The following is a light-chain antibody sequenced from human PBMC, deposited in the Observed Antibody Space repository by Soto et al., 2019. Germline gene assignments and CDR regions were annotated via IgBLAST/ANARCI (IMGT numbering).Light chain of an antibody. V-gene: IGKV2-24*01. CDR3: MQSTQFPLT. CDR2: QVS. Sequence: EIVMTQTPLSSLVTLGQPASISCRSSQSLVHSDGNTYLSWLHQRPGQPPRPLLYQVSNRFSGVPDRFSGSGAGTDFTLEISRVEAEDAGIYYCMQSTQFPLTCGGGTKVDIK. J-gene: IGKJ4*01. CDR1: QSLVHSDGNTY.